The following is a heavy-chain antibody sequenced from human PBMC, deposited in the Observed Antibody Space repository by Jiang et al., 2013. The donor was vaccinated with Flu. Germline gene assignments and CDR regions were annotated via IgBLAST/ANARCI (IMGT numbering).Heavy chain of an antibody. CDR1: GYTFTRYH. CDR2: ISPSGGST. J-gene: IGHJ4*02. Sequence: CGAEVKKPGASVKVSCKASGYTFTRYHMHWVRQAPGQGLEWVGIISPSGGSTSYAQKFQGRVTMTGDTSTSTVYMELSSLRSEDTAVYYCARDKGGGATRNYFDYWGQGTLVTV. D-gene: IGHD1-26*01. CDR3: ARDKGGGATRNYFDY. V-gene: IGHV1-46*01.